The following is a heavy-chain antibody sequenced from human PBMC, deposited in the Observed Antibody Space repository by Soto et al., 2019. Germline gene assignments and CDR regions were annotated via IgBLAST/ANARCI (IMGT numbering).Heavy chain of an antibody. CDR2: ISYDGSNK. J-gene: IGHJ6*02. Sequence: GGSLRLSCAASGFTFSSYGMHWVRQAPGKGLEWVAVISYDGSNKYYADSVKGRFTISRDNSKNTLYLQMNSLRAEDTAVYYCAMELVDPGAYGMDVWGQGTTVTVSS. CDR1: GFTFSSYG. D-gene: IGHD1-7*01. V-gene: IGHV3-30*03. CDR3: AMELVDPGAYGMDV.